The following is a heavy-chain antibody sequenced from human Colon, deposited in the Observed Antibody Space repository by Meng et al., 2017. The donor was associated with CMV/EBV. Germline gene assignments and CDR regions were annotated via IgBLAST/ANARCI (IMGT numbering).Heavy chain of an antibody. V-gene: IGHV3-74*01. J-gene: IGHJ4*02. CDR3: ASRDY. Sequence: VERVESGGGLVQPGGSLRLSVAASGFTFSSKWMHWVRQGPGKGLVWVSRINTDGSTTYYADSVKGRFTISRDNAKNTLYLQMNSLRAEDTAVYYCASRDYWGQGTLVTVSS. CDR1: GFTFSSKW. CDR2: INTDGSTT.